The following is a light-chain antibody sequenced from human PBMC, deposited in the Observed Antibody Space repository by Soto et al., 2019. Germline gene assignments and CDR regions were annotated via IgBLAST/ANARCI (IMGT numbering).Light chain of an antibody. CDR3: AAWDDSLNGQV. V-gene: IGLV1-44*01. CDR1: SYNIGKNL. J-gene: IGLJ1*01. Sequence: QSVLTQPPSASGTPGQRVTISCSGGSYNIGKNLVYWYQQRPGTAPKLLIFKSNARPPGVPDRFSGSKSGTSASLAISGLQSEDEADYYCAAWDDSLNGQVFGTGTKVTVL. CDR2: KSN.